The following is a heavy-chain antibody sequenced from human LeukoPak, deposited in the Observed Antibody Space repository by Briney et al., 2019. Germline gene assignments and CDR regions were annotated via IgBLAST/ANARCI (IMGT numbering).Heavy chain of an antibody. CDR2: ISAYNGNT. Sequence: ASVKVSCKASGYTFTSYGISWVRQAPGQGLEWMGWISAYNGNTNYARKLQGRVTMTTDTSTSTAYMELRSLRSDDTAVYYCARVGYSSSWYVTDYWGQGTLVTVSS. D-gene: IGHD6-13*01. V-gene: IGHV1-18*01. CDR1: GYTFTSYG. J-gene: IGHJ4*02. CDR3: ARVGYSSSWYVTDY.